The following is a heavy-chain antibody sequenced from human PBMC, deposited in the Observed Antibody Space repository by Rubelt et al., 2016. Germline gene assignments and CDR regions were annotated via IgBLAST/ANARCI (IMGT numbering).Heavy chain of an antibody. CDR2: ISYDGNNI. V-gene: IGHV3-30*18. CDR3: AKGDAGWALDY. Sequence: VQLLESGGDLVQPGGSLRLSCAASGFTFSNYGMHWVRQAPGKGLEWVAVISYDGNNIYYEDSVKGRFTINRDNSENTGLRQMNSLGTDDTAVYYCAKGDAGWALDYWGQGTLVTVSS. D-gene: IGHD6-19*01. J-gene: IGHJ4*02. CDR1: GFTFSNYG.